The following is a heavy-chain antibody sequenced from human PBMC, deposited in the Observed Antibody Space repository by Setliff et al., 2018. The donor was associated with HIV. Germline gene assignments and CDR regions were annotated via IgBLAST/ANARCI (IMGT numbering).Heavy chain of an antibody. J-gene: IGHJ4*02. CDR1: GGSISSSSYY. CDR2: IYYSGST. CDR3: ARHLAENSGYDFGIFDY. V-gene: IGHV4-39*01. Sequence: KASETLSLTCTVSGGSISSSSYYWGWIRQPPGKGLEWIGSIYYSGSTYYNPSLKSRVTISVDTSKNQFSLKLSSVTAADTAVYYCARHLAENSGYDFGIFDYWGQGTLVTVSS. D-gene: IGHD5-12*01.